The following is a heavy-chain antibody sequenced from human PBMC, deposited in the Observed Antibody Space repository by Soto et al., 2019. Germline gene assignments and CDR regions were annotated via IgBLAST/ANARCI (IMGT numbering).Heavy chain of an antibody. CDR2: INPNSGGT. Sequence: ASVKVSCKASGYTFTGYYMHWVRQAPGQGLEWMGWINPNSGGTNYAQKFQDWVTMTRDTSISTAYMELSRLRSDDTAVYYCARDGTRVPLGKSHYYDFWSGYYAPAYYYYMDVWGKGNTVTVSS. CDR1: GYTFTGYY. J-gene: IGHJ6*03. CDR3: ARDGTRVPLGKSHYYDFWSGYYAPAYYYYMDV. V-gene: IGHV1-2*04. D-gene: IGHD3-3*01.